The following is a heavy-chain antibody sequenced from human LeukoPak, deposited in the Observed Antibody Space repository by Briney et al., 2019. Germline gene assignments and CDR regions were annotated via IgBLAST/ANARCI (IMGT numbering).Heavy chain of an antibody. CDR2: ISYEGSNK. CDR3: AIDVFRFLELLSTHSFYVVS. Sequence: GGSLRLSCAASGFTFSSYGMHWVRQAPGKGLEWVAVISYEGSNKYSADSVKGRFTTSRDNSKNTLYQKNNSLRAEATALYYFAIDVFRFLELLSTHSFYVVSCGEGTLVTVSS. J-gene: IGHJ4*02. V-gene: IGHV3-30*03. CDR1: GFTFSSYG. D-gene: IGHD3-3*01.